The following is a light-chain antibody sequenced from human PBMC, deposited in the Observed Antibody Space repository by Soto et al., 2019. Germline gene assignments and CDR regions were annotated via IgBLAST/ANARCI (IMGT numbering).Light chain of an antibody. Sequence: DIQMTQSPSSLSASEGDRVTITCRASQSINRHVNWYQQKPGRAPKLLIYGASNLQSDAPSRFSGSGSGTDFTLTVRDLQPEDFATYSCQQGYSLPVTFGQGTRLEIK. CDR1: QSINRH. CDR3: QQGYSLPVT. J-gene: IGKJ5*01. V-gene: IGKV1-39*01. CDR2: GAS.